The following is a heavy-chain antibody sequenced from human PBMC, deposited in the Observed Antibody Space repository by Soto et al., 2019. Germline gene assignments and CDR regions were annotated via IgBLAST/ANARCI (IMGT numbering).Heavy chain of an antibody. Sequence: PGGSLRLSCAASGFTFSSYSMNWVRQAPGKGLELVSSISSSSSYIYYADSVKGRFTISRDNAKNSLYLQMNSLRAEDTAVYYCARDIYDDYDSNGYYEDYWSQGTLVTVSS. D-gene: IGHD3-22*01. J-gene: IGHJ4*02. CDR2: ISSSSSYI. CDR1: GFTFSSYS. V-gene: IGHV3-21*01. CDR3: ARDIYDDYDSNGYYEDY.